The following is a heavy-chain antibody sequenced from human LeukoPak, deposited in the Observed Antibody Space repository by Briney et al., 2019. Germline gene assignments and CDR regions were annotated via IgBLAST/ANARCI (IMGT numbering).Heavy chain of an antibody. CDR1: GFTVSSNY. CDR2: IYSGGST. D-gene: IGHD3-9*01. CDR3: ARDPFDRSSGY. J-gene: IGHJ4*02. V-gene: IGHV3-66*02. Sequence: GGSLKLSCAAPGFTVSSNYMTWVPQAPGKGLEWVSVIYSGGSTYYADSVKGRFTISRDNSKNTLYLQMNSLRAEDTAVHYCARDPFDRSSGYWGQGTLVTVSS.